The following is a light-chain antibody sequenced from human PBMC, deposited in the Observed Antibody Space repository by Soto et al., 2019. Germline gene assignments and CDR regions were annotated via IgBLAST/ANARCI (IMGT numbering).Light chain of an antibody. CDR2: GAS. V-gene: IGKV3-15*01. Sequence: EIVMTQSPATLSVSPGERVTLSCRASQSVSSNLGWYQQKPGQAPRLLIYGASTRATGIPARFSGSGSGTEFTLTISSLQYEDFAVYYCQQYNNWPLTFGGGTKVEIK. CDR3: QQYNNWPLT. J-gene: IGKJ4*01. CDR1: QSVSSN.